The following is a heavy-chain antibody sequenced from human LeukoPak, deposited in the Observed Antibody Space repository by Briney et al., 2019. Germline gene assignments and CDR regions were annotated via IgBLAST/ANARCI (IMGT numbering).Heavy chain of an antibody. CDR1: GGSISSSSYY. CDR3: ARMIGDDAFDI. CDR2: IYYSGTT. V-gene: IGHV4-39*01. Sequence: SETLSLTCTVSGGSISSSSYYWDWIRQPPGKGLEWIGTIYYSGTTYYNPSLKSRATISVDTSRNQFSLKLSSVTATDTAVYYCARMIGDDAFDIRGQGTMVTVSS. J-gene: IGHJ3*02. D-gene: IGHD3-22*01.